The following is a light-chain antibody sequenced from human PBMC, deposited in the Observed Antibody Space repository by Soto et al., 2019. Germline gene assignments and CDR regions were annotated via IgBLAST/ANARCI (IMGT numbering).Light chain of an antibody. CDR1: QDITTY. CDR2: SAS. V-gene: IGKV1-9*01. CDR3: HQLYTYPLT. J-gene: IGKJ4*01. Sequence: DIQLTQSPSFLSASVGDRVTITCRASQDITTYLAWYQRKPGRVPKLLIYSASTLQSGVPSRFSGSASGTDFTLTINSLQPEDFATYYCHQLYTYPLTFGGGTKVDIK.